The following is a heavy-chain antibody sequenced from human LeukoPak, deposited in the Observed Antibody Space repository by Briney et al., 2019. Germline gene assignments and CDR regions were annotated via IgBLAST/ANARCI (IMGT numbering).Heavy chain of an antibody. V-gene: IGHV3-74*01. J-gene: IGHJ4*02. CDR3: ARDDNGDFGPDY. CDR2: LNSDGSTI. CDR1: GFTFSNYW. D-gene: IGHD4-17*01. Sequence: GGSLRLSCAASGFTFSNYWMHWVRQAPGKGLVWVSRLNSDGSTISYADSVKGRFTISRDNAKNTVYLQMNSLRAEDTAVYYCARDDNGDFGPDYWGQGTLVTVSS.